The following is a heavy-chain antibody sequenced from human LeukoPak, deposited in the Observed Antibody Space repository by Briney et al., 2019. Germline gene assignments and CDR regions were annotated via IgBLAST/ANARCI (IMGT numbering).Heavy chain of an antibody. Sequence: PGGSLRLSCAASGFTFSSYWMSWVRQAPGKGLEWVANIKRDGSEKYYVDSVKGRFTISRDNAKNSLYLQMNSLRAEDTAVYYCAREGSGWYDYYYYYYMDVWGKGTTVTVSS. CDR2: IKRDGSEK. D-gene: IGHD6-19*01. J-gene: IGHJ6*03. CDR1: GFTFSSYW. V-gene: IGHV3-7*01. CDR3: AREGSGWYDYYYYYYMDV.